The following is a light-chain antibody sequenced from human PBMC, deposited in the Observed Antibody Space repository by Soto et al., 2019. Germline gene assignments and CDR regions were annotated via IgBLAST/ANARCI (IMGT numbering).Light chain of an antibody. CDR3: QQYGSSATWT. CDR2: GAS. Sequence: EIVLTQSPGILSLSPGERATLSCRASQSFSNDFLAWYQQKPGQAPRLLIYGASTRATDVPDRFSGSGSGADFTLSISRLEPEDFAVYYCQQYGSSATWTFGQGTKVDIK. J-gene: IGKJ1*01. V-gene: IGKV3-20*01. CDR1: QSFSNDF.